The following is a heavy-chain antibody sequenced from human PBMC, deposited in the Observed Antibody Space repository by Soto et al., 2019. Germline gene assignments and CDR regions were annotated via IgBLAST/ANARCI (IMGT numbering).Heavy chain of an antibody. V-gene: IGHV4-39*01. CDR3: ARHPDMDV. CDR1: GGSISISSDY. J-gene: IGHJ6*02. Sequence: TSETLSLTCTVSGGSISISSDYWGWIRQPPGKGLEWIGVINYSGSTYFNPSLKSRVTISVDTSKNQFSLNLSSVTAADTAVYYCARHPDMDVWGQGTTVTVSS. CDR2: INYSGST.